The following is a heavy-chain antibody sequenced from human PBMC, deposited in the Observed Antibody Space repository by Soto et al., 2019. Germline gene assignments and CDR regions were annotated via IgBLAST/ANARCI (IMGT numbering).Heavy chain of an antibody. CDR1: GFTFSSYS. J-gene: IGHJ4*02. CDR3: ASFSSG. CDR2: ISNSGNSI. D-gene: IGHD3-10*01. Sequence: PGGSLRLSCAASGFTFSSYSMNWVRQAPGKGLEWVSYISNSGNSIYYADSVKGRFTISRDNAKNSLFLQVNSLRDEDTAVYYCASFSSGWGQGTLVTVS. V-gene: IGHV3-48*02.